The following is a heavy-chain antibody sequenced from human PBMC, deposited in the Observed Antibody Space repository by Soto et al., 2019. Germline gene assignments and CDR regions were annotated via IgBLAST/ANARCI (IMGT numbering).Heavy chain of an antibody. J-gene: IGHJ4*02. CDR3: ARRGTYSSGWDY. Sequence: GESLKISCKGSGYIFSNYWIGWVRQMPGKGLEWMGIIHGGDSPTRYSPSFEGQVTISTDKSISTAYLQWSSLKASDTAMYYCARRGTYSSGWDYWGQGTLVTVSS. D-gene: IGHD6-19*01. V-gene: IGHV5-51*01. CDR1: GYIFSNYW. CDR2: IHGGDSPT.